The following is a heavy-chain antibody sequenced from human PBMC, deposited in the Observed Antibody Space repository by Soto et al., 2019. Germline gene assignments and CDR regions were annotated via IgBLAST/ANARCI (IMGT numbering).Heavy chain of an antibody. CDR3: TRDKESYYDFWSGYFRAFDI. Sequence: PGGSLRLSCTASGFPFGDYAMSWFRQAPGKGLEWVGFIRSKAYGGTTEYAASVKGRFTISRDDSKSIAYLQMNSLKTEDTAVYYCTRDKESYYDFWSGYFRAFDIWGQGTMVTVSS. CDR2: IRSKAYGGTT. CDR1: GFPFGDYA. D-gene: IGHD3-3*01. V-gene: IGHV3-49*03. J-gene: IGHJ3*02.